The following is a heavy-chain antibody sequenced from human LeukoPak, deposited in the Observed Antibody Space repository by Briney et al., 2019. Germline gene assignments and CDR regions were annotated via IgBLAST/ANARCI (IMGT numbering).Heavy chain of an antibody. CDR1: GGTFSSYA. V-gene: IGHV1-69*05. Sequence: SVKVSCKASGGTFSSYAISWVRQAPGQGLEWMGGIIPIFVTANYAQKFQGRVTITTDESTSTAYMELSSLRSEDTAVYYCARTLDMSGAGGVYYYYMDVWGKGTTVTVSS. CDR3: ARTLDMSGAGGVYYYYMDV. D-gene: IGHD3-16*01. CDR2: IIPIFVTA. J-gene: IGHJ6*03.